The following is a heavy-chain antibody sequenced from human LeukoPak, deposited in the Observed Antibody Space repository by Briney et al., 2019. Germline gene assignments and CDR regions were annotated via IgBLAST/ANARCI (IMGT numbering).Heavy chain of an antibody. CDR2: IGTTGDT. Sequence: GGSLRLSCAASGFTFSDYDMHWVRQATGKGLEWVSAIGTTGDTYYTGSVKGRFTISRENAKNSLYLQMNSLRAGDTAVYYCARVAKERVGGVYYFDYWGQGTLVTVSS. J-gene: IGHJ4*02. CDR1: GFTFSDYD. CDR3: ARVAKERVGGVYYFDY. V-gene: IGHV3-13*01. D-gene: IGHD1-1*01.